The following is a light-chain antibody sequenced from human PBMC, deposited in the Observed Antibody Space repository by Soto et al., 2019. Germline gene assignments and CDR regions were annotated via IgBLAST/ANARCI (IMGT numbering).Light chain of an antibody. CDR3: SSYTTSSTLV. J-gene: IGLJ2*01. Sequence: QSALTQPPSVSGSPGQSVTISCTGTSSDVGYYNLVSWYQQPPGTAPKLMVFEVSNRPSGVPDRFSGSKSGNTASLTISGRQAEDEAAYYCSSYTTSSTLVFGGGTKLTVL. V-gene: IGLV2-18*02. CDR1: SSDVGYYNL. CDR2: EVS.